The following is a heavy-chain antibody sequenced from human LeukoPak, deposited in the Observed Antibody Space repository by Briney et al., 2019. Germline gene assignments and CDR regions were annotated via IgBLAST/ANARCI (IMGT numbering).Heavy chain of an antibody. Sequence: SETLSLTCTVSGGSISSYYWSWIRQPPGKGLEWIGYIYYSGSTNYNPSLKSRVTISVDTSKNQFSLKLSSVTAADTAVYYCARDVGGFGELFQGAFDIWGQGTMVTVSS. CDR1: GGSISSYY. CDR2: IYYSGST. CDR3: ARDVGGFGELFQGAFDI. D-gene: IGHD3-10*01. J-gene: IGHJ3*02. V-gene: IGHV4-59*01.